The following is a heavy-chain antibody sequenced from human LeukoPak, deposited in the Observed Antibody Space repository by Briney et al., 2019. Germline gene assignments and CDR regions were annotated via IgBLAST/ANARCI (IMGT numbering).Heavy chain of an antibody. CDR3: ARDAGIAVADHYYYYGMDV. J-gene: IGHJ6*02. CDR1: GFNFSDYY. D-gene: IGHD6-19*01. Sequence: GGSLRLSCVASGFNFSDYYMNWIRQSPGKGLEWISYMSSRSGIIYYADSVKGRFTISRDNARNSLYLQMNSLRVDDTAVYYCARDAGIAVADHYYYYGMDVWGQGTTVTVSS. CDR2: MSSRSGII. V-gene: IGHV3-11*01.